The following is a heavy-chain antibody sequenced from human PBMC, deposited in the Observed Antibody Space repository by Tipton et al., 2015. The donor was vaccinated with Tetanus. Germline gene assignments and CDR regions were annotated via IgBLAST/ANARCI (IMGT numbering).Heavy chain of an antibody. CDR2: VFYTGGT. J-gene: IGHJ4*01. D-gene: IGHD2-8*02. Sequence: TLSLTCSVSGGSISGYFWTWIRQPPGKGLQCIGYVFYTGGTNYNSPFESRVTISVDTSKNQISLQLRSVTAADTAVYYCARYHCTGTTCQHLDHWGQGTLVTVSS. V-gene: IGHV4-59*01. CDR3: ARYHCTGTTCQHLDH. CDR1: GGSISGYF.